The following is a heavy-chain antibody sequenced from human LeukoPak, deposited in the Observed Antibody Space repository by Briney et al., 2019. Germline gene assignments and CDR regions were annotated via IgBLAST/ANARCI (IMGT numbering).Heavy chain of an antibody. J-gene: IGHJ4*02. D-gene: IGHD1-26*01. CDR3: ARVKWELPTGFDY. Sequence: GGSLRLSCAASGFTFSSYSMNWVRQAPGKGLEWVSSISSSSTYIYYADSLKGRFTISRDNAKNSLYLQMNSLRAADTAVYYCARVKWELPTGFDYWGQGTLVTVSS. V-gene: IGHV3-21*01. CDR1: GFTFSSYS. CDR2: ISSSSTYI.